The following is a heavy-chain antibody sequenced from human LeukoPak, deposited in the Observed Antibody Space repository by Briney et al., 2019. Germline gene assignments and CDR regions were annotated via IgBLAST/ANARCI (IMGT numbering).Heavy chain of an antibody. CDR1: GFTFDDYA. Sequence: QPGRSLILSCAASGFTFDDYAMHWVRQAPGKGLEWVSGISWNSGSIGYADSVKGRFTISRDNAKNSLYLQMNSLRAEDMALYYCAKDKGYCSGGSCYSSAFDIWGQGTMVTVSS. CDR2: ISWNSGSI. J-gene: IGHJ3*02. V-gene: IGHV3-9*03. D-gene: IGHD2-15*01. CDR3: AKDKGYCSGGSCYSSAFDI.